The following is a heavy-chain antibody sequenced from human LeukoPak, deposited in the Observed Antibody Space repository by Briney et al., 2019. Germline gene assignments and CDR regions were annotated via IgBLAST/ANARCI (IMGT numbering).Heavy chain of an antibody. V-gene: IGHV4-59*08. CDR1: GGAISSLY. Sequence: PSETLSLTCTVSGGAISSLYWSWIRQPPGKGLEWIGSVYYSGSTSYNPSLKSSVAISLDTSNNQFSLRLSSVTAADTAVYYCARWQYSSSSGWFDTWGQGTLVTVSS. CDR2: VYYSGST. J-gene: IGHJ5*02. CDR3: ARWQYSSSSGWFDT. D-gene: IGHD6-6*01.